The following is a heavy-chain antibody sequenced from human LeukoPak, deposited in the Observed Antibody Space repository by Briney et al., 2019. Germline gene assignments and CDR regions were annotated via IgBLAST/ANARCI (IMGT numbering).Heavy chain of an antibody. CDR1: GYSFTTYD. CDR3: ARIAAPGNRRLNF. D-gene: IGHD6-13*01. CDR2: MNPNIGNT. Sequence: ASVKVSCEASGYSFTTYDINWVRQAAGQGLEWMGWMNPNIGNTGNAQKFQGRVTMTRNTSISTAYMELTSLTSEDTAVYFCARIAAPGNRRLNFWGQGTLVTVSS. V-gene: IGHV1-8*01. J-gene: IGHJ4*02.